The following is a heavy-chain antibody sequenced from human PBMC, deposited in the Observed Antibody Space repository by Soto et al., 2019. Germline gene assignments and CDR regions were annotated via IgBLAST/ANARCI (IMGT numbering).Heavy chain of an antibody. Sequence: QVQLQQWGAGLLKPSETLSLTCAVYGGSFSGYYWSWIRQPPGKGLEWIGEINHSGSTNYNPSLKSRVTISVDTSKHQFSLKLSSVAAADTAVYYCSLGTYYYYYYGMDVWGQGTTVTVSS. CDR1: GGSFSGYY. J-gene: IGHJ6*02. CDR3: SLGTYYYYYYGMDV. V-gene: IGHV4-34*01. CDR2: INHSGST.